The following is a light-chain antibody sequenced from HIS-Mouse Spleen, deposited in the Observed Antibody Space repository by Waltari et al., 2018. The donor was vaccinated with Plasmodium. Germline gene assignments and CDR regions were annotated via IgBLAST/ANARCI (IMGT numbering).Light chain of an antibody. CDR2: AAS. V-gene: IGKV1-39*01. CDR3: QQSYSTPPT. J-gene: IGKJ4*01. Sequence: DIQMTQSPSSLSASVGDRVTLTCRASQSISSYLNWYQQKPGKAPKLLIYAASSLQSGVPSRFSGSGSGTDFTLTISRLQPEDFATYYCQQSYSTPPTFGGGTKVEIK. CDR1: QSISSY.